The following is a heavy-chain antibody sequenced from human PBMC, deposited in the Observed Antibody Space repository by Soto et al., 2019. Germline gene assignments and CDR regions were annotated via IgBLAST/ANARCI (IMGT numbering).Heavy chain of an antibody. CDR3: TRHDWNGVDY. J-gene: IGHJ4*02. Sequence: QMQLQESGPGLVKPSETLSLTCTVSGGSISRNSYYWGWIRQPPGKGLAWIGSIYYSGSTYYNPSLKSRVTISVDTSKYQFSLKLSSVTAADTAVYYCTRHDWNGVDYWGQGTLVTVSS. CDR1: GGSISRNSYY. V-gene: IGHV4-39*01. CDR2: IYYSGST. D-gene: IGHD1-1*01.